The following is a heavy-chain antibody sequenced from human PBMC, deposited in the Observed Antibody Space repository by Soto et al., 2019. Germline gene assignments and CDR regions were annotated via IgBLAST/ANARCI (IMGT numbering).Heavy chain of an antibody. Sequence: QVQLQESGPGLVRPSQTLSLTCTVSGGSINSGGYFWSWLRQRPGKGLDWIGYIHYSGSTYYNPSLRSRVSISQDTSKNQFSLKVTTVTAADTAVYYCARVVRSGSSCAKQYAFDIWGQWTMVTVSS. J-gene: IGHJ3*02. CDR1: GGSINSGGYF. CDR3: ARVVRSGSSCAKQYAFDI. CDR2: IHYSGST. V-gene: IGHV4-31*03. D-gene: IGHD2-2*01.